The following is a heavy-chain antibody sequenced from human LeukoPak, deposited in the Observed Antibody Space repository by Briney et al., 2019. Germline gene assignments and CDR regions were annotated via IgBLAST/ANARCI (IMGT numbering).Heavy chain of an antibody. J-gene: IGHJ4*02. Sequence: SETLSLTCAVYGGSFSGYYWSWIRQPPGKGLECIGEINHSGSTNYNPSLKSRVTISVDTSRNQFSLKLSSVTAADTAVYYCARVSVSYDFWSGLSYYFDYWGQGTLVTVSS. V-gene: IGHV4-34*01. CDR3: ARVSVSYDFWSGLSYYFDY. D-gene: IGHD3-3*01. CDR2: INHSGST. CDR1: GGSFSGYY.